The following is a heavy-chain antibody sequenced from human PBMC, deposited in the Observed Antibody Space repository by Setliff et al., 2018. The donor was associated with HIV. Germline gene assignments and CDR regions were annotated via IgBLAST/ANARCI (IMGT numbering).Heavy chain of an antibody. V-gene: IGHV4-38-2*02. CDR3: ARHQYYNFWSGFDY. Sequence: SEPLSLTCTVSEYFISSGYYGDWIRPPPGKGLEWNGSIYYSVTTYYNPSLKSRVTISVDTSKNQVSLKLNSGTAADTAVYYCARHQYYNFWSGFDYWGQGTLVTVSS. J-gene: IGHJ4*02. CDR1: EYFISSGYY. CDR2: IYYSVTT. D-gene: IGHD3-3*01.